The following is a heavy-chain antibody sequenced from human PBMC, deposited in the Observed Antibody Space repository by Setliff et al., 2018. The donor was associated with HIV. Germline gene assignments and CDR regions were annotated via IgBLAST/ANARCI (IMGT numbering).Heavy chain of an antibody. Sequence: LSLTCTVSGGSISSGSYYWSWIRQTPAGGLEWIGEINHSGSTNYNPSLKSRVTISVDTSKNQFSLKLSSVTAADTAVYYCARDSANGKTANLNYLDVWGKGTTVTVSS. CDR2: INHSGST. J-gene: IGHJ6*03. V-gene: IGHV4-39*07. CDR1: GGSISSGSYY. CDR3: ARDSANGKTANLNYLDV. D-gene: IGHD2-8*01.